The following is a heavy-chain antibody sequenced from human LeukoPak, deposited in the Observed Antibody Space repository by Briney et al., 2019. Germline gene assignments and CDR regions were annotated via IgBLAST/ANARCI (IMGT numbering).Heavy chain of an antibody. J-gene: IGHJ4*02. CDR3: MNPNHYGSGR. CDR1: GFTFSSYA. CDR2: ITGSGGST. D-gene: IGHD3-10*01. Sequence: PGGSLRLSCAASGFTFSSYAMSWVRQAPGKGLDWVSSITGSGGSTYYADSVKGRFTISKDNSENTLYLQMNSLRPEDTAVYYCMNPNHYGSGRWGQGTLVTVSS. V-gene: IGHV3-23*01.